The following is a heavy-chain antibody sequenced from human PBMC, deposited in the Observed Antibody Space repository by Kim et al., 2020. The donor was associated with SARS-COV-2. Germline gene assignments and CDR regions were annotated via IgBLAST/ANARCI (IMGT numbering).Heavy chain of an antibody. CDR1: GGSFSGYY. V-gene: IGHV4-34*01. Sequence: SETLSLTCAVYGGSFSGYYWSWIRQPPGKGLEWNGEINHSGSTNYNPSLKSRVTISVDTSKNQFSLKLSSVTAADTAVYYCARGLLTPIDYWGQGTLVTVSS. J-gene: IGHJ4*02. CDR2: INHSGST. CDR3: ARGLLTPIDY.